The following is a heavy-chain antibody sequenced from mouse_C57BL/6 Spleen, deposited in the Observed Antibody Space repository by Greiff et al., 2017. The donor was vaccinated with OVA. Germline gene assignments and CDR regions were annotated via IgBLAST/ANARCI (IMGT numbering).Heavy chain of an antibody. J-gene: IGHJ4*01. V-gene: IGHV3-6*01. CDR1: GYSITSGYY. CDR2: ISYDGSN. Sequence: EVKLLESGPGLVKPSQSLSLTCSVTGYSITSGYYWNWIRQFPGNKLEWMGYISYDGSNNYNPSLKNRISITRDTSKNQFFLKLNSVTTEDTATYYCARAVYYDYDDYYAMDYWGQGTSVTVSS. CDR3: ARAVYYDYDDYYAMDY. D-gene: IGHD2-4*01.